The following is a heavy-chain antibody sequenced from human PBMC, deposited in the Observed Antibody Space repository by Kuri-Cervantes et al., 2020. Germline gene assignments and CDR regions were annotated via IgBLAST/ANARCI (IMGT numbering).Heavy chain of an antibody. V-gene: IGHV3-33*03. CDR1: GFTFSSYG. CDR3: AKIFGPGRGTIGY. Sequence: GESLKISCAASGFTFSSYGMHWVRQAPGKGLEWVAVIWYDGSNKYYADSVKGRFTISRDNAKNSLYLQMNSLRAEDTAVYYCAKIFGPGRGTIGYWGQGTLVTVSS. J-gene: IGHJ4*02. D-gene: IGHD3-3*01. CDR2: IWYDGSNK.